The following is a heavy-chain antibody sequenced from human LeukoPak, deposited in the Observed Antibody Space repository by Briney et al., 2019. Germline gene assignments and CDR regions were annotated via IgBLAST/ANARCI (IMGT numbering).Heavy chain of an antibody. D-gene: IGHD3-22*01. CDR1: GFRFSSYE. V-gene: IGHV3-48*03. CDR2: INDNGYTI. J-gene: IGHJ4*02. Sequence: GVSLRLSCSASGFRFSSYEMSWVRQAPGKGLEWVSYINDNGYTIYYADPVEGRFTISRDNAKNSLSLQMNGLRAEDTAGYYCARGDSSGYYKPFYFDYWGQGTLVTVSS. CDR3: ARGDSSGYYKPFYFDY.